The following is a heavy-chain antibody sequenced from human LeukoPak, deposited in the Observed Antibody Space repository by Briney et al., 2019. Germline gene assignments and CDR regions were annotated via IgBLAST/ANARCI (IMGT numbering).Heavy chain of an antibody. CDR2: INPNSGGT. CDR3: ARGNFYDNKGYSPELRY. CDR1: GYTFTSYY. D-gene: IGHD3-10*01. J-gene: IGHJ4*02. Sequence: ASVKVSCKASGYTFTSYYMHWVRQAPGQGLEWMGWINPNSGGTNYAQKFQGRVTMTRDTSISTAYMELSRLTPDDTAVYYCARGNFYDNKGYSPELRYWGQGTLVTVSS. V-gene: IGHV1-2*02.